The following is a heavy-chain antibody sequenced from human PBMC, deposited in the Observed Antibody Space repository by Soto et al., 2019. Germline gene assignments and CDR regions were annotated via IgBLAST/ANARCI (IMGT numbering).Heavy chain of an antibody. Sequence: QVQLQQSGPGLMKPSQTLSLTCAISGDSVSSNSAAWNWIRQSPSRGLEWLGRTYYRSKWYNDYAVSVRSRITIDPDTSQNQFSLQLNSVTPEDTAVYYCARGGRGITVFRMDVWGQGTTVTVSS. CDR3: ARGGRGITVFRMDV. CDR1: GDSVSSNSAA. D-gene: IGHD6-19*01. CDR2: TYYRSKWYN. V-gene: IGHV6-1*01. J-gene: IGHJ6*02.